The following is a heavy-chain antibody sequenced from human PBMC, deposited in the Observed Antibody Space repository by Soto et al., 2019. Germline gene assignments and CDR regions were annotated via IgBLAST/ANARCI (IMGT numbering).Heavy chain of an antibody. V-gene: IGHV4-59*01. D-gene: IGHD5-12*01. J-gene: IGHJ4*02. Sequence: SETLSLTCTVSGGSISSYYWSWIRQPPGKGLEWIGYIYYSGSTNYNPSLKSRVTISVDTSKNQFSLKLSSVTAADTAVYYCARVKGYIGPLDYWGQGTLVTVSS. CDR1: GGSISSYY. CDR3: ARVKGYIGPLDY. CDR2: IYYSGST.